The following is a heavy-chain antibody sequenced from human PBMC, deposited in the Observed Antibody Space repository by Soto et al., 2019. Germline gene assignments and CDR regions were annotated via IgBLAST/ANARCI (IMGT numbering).Heavy chain of an antibody. J-gene: IGHJ5*02. Sequence: SETLSLTCTVSGDSINDDGHSWSWLRQPPGEALEWIGYIYQTGTTQYNPSLSSRVSISADRSKNQFSLHLTSVTAADTAVYYCARAVFCTDGFCFPAGFHPWGQGTLVTVSS. CDR2: IYQTGTT. D-gene: IGHD2-8*01. V-gene: IGHV4-30-2*01. CDR1: GDSINDDGHS. CDR3: ARAVFCTDGFCFPAGFHP.